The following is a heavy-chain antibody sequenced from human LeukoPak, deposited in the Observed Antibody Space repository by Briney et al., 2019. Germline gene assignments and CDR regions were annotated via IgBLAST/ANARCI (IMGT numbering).Heavy chain of an antibody. V-gene: IGHV4-34*01. J-gene: IGHJ4*02. Sequence: SETLSLTCAVNGGSFSGYYWTWIRQSPGKGLEWIGEIHHSGSINYNPSLKSRVTISVDKAKNQFSLNLNSVTAADTAVYYCARGGDRSFDYWGQGTLVTVSS. CDR1: GGSFSGYY. CDR2: IHHSGSI. D-gene: IGHD3-10*01. CDR3: ARGGDRSFDY.